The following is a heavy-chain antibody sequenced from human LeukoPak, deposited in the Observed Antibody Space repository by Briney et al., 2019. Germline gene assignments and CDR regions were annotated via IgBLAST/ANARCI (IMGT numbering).Heavy chain of an antibody. V-gene: IGHV1-24*01. CDR2: FDPEDGET. CDR1: GYTLTELS. CDR3: ATDNYYDSREGGVD. Sequence: ASVKVSCKVSGYTLTELSMHWVRQAPGKGLEWMGGFDPEDGETIYAQKFQGRVTMTEDTSTDTAYMELSSLRSEDTAVYYCATDNYYDSREGGVDWGQGTLVTVSS. D-gene: IGHD3-22*01. J-gene: IGHJ4*02.